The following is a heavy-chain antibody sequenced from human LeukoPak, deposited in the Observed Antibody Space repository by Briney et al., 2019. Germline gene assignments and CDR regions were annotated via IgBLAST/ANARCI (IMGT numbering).Heavy chain of an antibody. CDR1: GYTFTGYY. J-gene: IGHJ5*02. Sequence: ASVKVSCNASGYTFTGYYMHWVRQAPGQGLEWMGRINPNSGGTNYAQKFQGRVTMTRDMSISTAYMELSRLRSDDTAVYYCARGRKGDCSSTSCSNWFDPWGQGTLVTVSS. CDR3: ARGRKGDCSSTSCSNWFDP. V-gene: IGHV1-2*06. D-gene: IGHD2-2*01. CDR2: INPNSGGT.